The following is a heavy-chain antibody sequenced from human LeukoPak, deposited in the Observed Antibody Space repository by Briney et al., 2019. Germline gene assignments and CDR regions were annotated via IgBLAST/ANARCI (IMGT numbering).Heavy chain of an antibody. CDR2: INPSGGST. CDR3: ARDGVAGVYYSDY. J-gene: IGHJ4*02. D-gene: IGHD6-19*01. CDR1: GYTFTSYY. V-gene: IGHV1-46*01. Sequence: GASVKVSCKASGYTFTSYYMHWVRQAPGQGLEWMGIINPSGGSTNYAQKFQGRVTMTRDMSTSTVYMELSSLRSEDTAVYYCARDGVAGVYYSDYWGQGTLVTVSS.